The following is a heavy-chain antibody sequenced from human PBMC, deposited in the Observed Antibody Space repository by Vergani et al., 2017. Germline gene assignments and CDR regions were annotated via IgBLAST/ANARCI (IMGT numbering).Heavy chain of an antibody. CDR1: GFTFSSYA. CDR3: ARGRYFDWNTEDAFDI. V-gene: IGHV3-64*01. Sequence: EVQLVESGGGLVQPGGSLRLSCAASGFTFSSYAMHWVRQAPGKGLDYVSAISSNGGSTYYANSVKGRFTISRDNSKNTLYLQMGSLRAEDMAVYYCARGRYFDWNTEDAFDIWGQGTMVTVSS. CDR2: ISSNGGST. J-gene: IGHJ3*02. D-gene: IGHD3-9*01.